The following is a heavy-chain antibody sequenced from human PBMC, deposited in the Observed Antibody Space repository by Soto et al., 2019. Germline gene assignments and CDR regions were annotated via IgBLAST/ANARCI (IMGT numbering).Heavy chain of an antibody. CDR3: ASEMKGDHFDY. CDR2: IIPILGIA. Sequence: SVKVSCKASGGTFSSYTISWVRQAPGQGLEWMGRIIPILGIANYAQKFQGRVTITADKSTSTAYMELSSLRSEDTAVYYCASEMKGDHFDYWGQGTLVTVSS. D-gene: IGHD2-21*02. V-gene: IGHV1-69*02. CDR1: GGTFSSYT. J-gene: IGHJ4*02.